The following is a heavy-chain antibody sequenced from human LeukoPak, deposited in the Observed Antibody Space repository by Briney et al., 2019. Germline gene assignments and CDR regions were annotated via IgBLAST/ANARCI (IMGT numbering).Heavy chain of an antibody. CDR3: ASLRYSSGYYYSGGDY. D-gene: IGHD3-22*01. Sequence: PGRSLRLSCAASGFTFSSYGMHWVRQAPGKGLEWVAVISYDGSNKYYADSVKGRFTISRDNSKNTLYLQMNSLRAEDTAVYYCASLRYSSGYYYSGGDYWGQGTLVTVSS. V-gene: IGHV3-30*03. CDR1: GFTFSSYG. J-gene: IGHJ4*02. CDR2: ISYDGSNK.